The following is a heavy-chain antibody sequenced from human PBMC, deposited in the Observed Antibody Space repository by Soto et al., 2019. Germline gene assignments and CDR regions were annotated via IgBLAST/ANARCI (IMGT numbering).Heavy chain of an antibody. CDR2: IYYSGST. V-gene: IGHV4-30-4*01. Sequence: SETLSLTCTVSGGSISSGDYYWSWLRQPPGKGLEWIGYIYYSGSTYYNPSLKSRVTISVDTSKNQFSLKLSSVTAADTAVYYCARWVPEQRYFDYWGQGTLVTVSS. CDR1: GGSISSGDYY. D-gene: IGHD6-25*01. CDR3: ARWVPEQRYFDY. J-gene: IGHJ4*02.